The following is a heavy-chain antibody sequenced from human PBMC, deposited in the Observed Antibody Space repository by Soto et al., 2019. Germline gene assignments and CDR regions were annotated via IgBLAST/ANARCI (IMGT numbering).Heavy chain of an antibody. D-gene: IGHD3-16*01. CDR1: GFNFSDYY. CDR3: ASGGSLAPEY. CDR2: IGSSGRTI. J-gene: IGHJ4*02. V-gene: IGHV3-11*01. Sequence: QVQLVESGGGLVKPGESLRLSCAASGFNFSDYYMTWLRQAPGKGLAWVSSIGSSGRTIYYADSVKGRFTISRDNAKKSVILQMSSLSVEDTAVYYCASGGSLAPEYWGQGTLVTVSS.